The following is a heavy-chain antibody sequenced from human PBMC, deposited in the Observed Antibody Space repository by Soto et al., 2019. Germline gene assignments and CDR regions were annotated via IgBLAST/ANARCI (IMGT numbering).Heavy chain of an antibody. Sequence: ASVKVSCKVSGYTLTELSIHWVRQAPGKGLEWMGGFDPEDGETIYAQKFQGRVTMTEDTSTDTAYMELSSLRSEDTAVYYCATDFGMVAYLSYWGQGTLVTVSS. D-gene: IGHD2-15*01. CDR3: ATDFGMVAYLSY. J-gene: IGHJ4*02. V-gene: IGHV1-24*01. CDR2: FDPEDGET. CDR1: GYTLTELS.